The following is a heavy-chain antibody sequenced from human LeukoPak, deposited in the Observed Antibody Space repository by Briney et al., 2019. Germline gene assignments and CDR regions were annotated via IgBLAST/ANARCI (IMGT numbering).Heavy chain of an antibody. CDR2: IYSSGST. CDR1: GGSISTYY. D-gene: IGHD3-9*01. CDR3: ARGVRYFDP. V-gene: IGHV4-4*07. J-gene: IGHJ5*02. Sequence: KTSETLSLTCTVSGGSISTYYWSWIRQPAGKDLERIGHIYSSGSTNYNPSLKSRVTMSVDTSKNQVSLKLNSVTAADTAVYYCARGVRYFDPWGQGTLVTVSS.